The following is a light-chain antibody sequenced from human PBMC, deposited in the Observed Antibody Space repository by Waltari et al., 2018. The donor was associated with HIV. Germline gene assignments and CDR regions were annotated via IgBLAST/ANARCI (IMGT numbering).Light chain of an antibody. CDR2: WAS. V-gene: IGKV3-20*01. CDR1: QSVGSNY. Sequence: EIVLTQSPGTLSLSPGERATLSCRASQSVGSNYLAWYQQKPGQAPRLLIYWASSRATGIPDRFSGSGSGTDFTLTISRLEPEDFALYYCQQYGSSPVTFGQGTKLEIK. J-gene: IGKJ2*01. CDR3: QQYGSSPVT.